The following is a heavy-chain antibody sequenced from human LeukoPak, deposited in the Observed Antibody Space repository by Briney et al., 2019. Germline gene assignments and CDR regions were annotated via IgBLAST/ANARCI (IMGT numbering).Heavy chain of an antibody. CDR2: INHSGST. D-gene: IGHD3-10*01. Sequence: SETLSLTCAVYGGSFSGYYWSWVRQPPGKGLEWIGEINHSGSTNYNPSLKSRVTISVDTSKNQFSLKLSSVTAADTAVYYCARGHTKVRGVMSLYRHNWFDPWGQGTLATVSS. J-gene: IGHJ5*02. CDR1: GGSFSGYY. V-gene: IGHV4-34*01. CDR3: ARGHTKVRGVMSLYRHNWFDP.